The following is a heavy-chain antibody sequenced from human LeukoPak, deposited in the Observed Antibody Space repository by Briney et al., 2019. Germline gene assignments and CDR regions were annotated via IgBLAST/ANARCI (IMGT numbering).Heavy chain of an antibody. V-gene: IGHV1-69*13. CDR3: ARGRVSSSTYYSTYYYYFYMDV. CDR1: GGTFSSYA. CDR2: IIPIFGTA. D-gene: IGHD4-11*01. J-gene: IGHJ6*03. Sequence: GASVKVSCKASGGTFSSYAISWVRQAPGQGLEWMGGIIPIFGTANYAQKFQGRVTITADESTSTAYMELSSLRSEDTAVYFCARGRVSSSTYYSTYYYYFYMDVWGKGTTVIVSS.